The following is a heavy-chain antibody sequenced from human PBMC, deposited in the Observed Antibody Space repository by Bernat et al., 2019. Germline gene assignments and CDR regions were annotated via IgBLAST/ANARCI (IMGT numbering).Heavy chain of an antibody. CDR2: IKRKSDGGTT. CDR1: GFTFSNAW. V-gene: IGHV3-15*01. CDR3: TTAEYCGGDCYIHFDL. D-gene: IGHD2-21*02. Sequence: EVQLVESGGGLVKPGGSLRLSCAASGFTFSNAWMSWVRQAPGKGLEWVGRIKRKSDGGTTDYAAPVKGRFTISRDDSKNTLYLQMNSLKTEDTAVYYCTTAEYCGGDCYIHFDLWGRGTLVTVSS. J-gene: IGHJ2*01.